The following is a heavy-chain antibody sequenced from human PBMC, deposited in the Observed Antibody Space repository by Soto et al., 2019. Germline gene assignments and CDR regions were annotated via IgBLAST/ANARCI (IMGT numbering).Heavy chain of an antibody. D-gene: IGHD6-13*01. V-gene: IGHV3-23*01. J-gene: IGHJ4*02. CDR1: GFTFSSSV. CDR2: ISGRGGNT. CDR3: AMGLAAAGPFDY. Sequence: EVQVLESGGGLVQPGGSLRLSCAASGFTFSSSVMNWVRQAPGKGLEWVSTISGRGGNTYYADSVKGRFTISRDNSKNTLYLQMNGLRVEDTAVYYCAMGLAAAGPFDYWGQGTLVTVSS.